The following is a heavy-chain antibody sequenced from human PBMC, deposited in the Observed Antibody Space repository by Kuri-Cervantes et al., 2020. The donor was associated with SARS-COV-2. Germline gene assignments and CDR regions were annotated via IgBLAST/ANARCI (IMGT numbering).Heavy chain of an antibody. J-gene: IGHJ4*02. D-gene: IGHD4-17*01. V-gene: IGHV4-59*11. CDR2: IYYSGST. CDR1: GGSISSHY. Sequence: SETLSLTCTVSGGSISSHYWSWIRQPPGKGLEWIGYIYYSGSTNYNPSLKSRVTISVDTSKNQFSLKLSSATAADTAVYYCARDLDDYGDSPGYWGQGTLVTVSS. CDR3: ARDLDDYGDSPGY.